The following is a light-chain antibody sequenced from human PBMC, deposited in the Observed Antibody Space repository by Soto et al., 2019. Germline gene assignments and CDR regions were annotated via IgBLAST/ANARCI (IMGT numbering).Light chain of an antibody. CDR1: QVISNY. V-gene: IGKV1-33*01. J-gene: IGKJ2*01. Sequence: DIQMTQSASSLSASVGDRVTITCQASQVISNYLNWYQQKPGKAPKLLIYDISTLEIGVPSRFSGSGSVTDFTFTITGLQPEDIATYYCQQYENLPYTFGQGTKPEI. CDR2: DIS. CDR3: QQYENLPYT.